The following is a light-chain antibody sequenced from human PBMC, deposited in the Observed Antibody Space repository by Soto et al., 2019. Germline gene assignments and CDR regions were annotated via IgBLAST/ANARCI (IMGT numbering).Light chain of an antibody. CDR2: RTS. J-gene: IGKJ4*01. CDR3: QQYNNWPRAT. V-gene: IGKV3-15*01. Sequence: EIVMTQSPATLSVSPGERATLSCRASQSISSNLAWYQQKPGQAPRLLMFRTSSRATGFPARFSVSGSGTEFNLTISSLQSEDFGVYYCQQYNNWPRATFGGGTKVDI. CDR1: QSISSN.